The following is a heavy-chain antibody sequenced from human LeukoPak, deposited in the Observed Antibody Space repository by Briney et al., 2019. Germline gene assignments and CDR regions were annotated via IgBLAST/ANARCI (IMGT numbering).Heavy chain of an antibody. CDR1: GITLSNYG. Sequence: PGGSLRLSCAVSGITLSNYGMSWVRQASGKGLEWVAGISDSGGNTKYADSVKGRFTISRDNPKNTLYLQMNSLRAEDTAVYFCAKRGVVIRVILVGFHKEAYYFESWGQGALVTVSS. CDR3: AKRGVVIRVILVGFHKEAYYFES. V-gene: IGHV3-23*01. CDR2: ISDSGGNT. J-gene: IGHJ4*02. D-gene: IGHD3/OR15-3a*01.